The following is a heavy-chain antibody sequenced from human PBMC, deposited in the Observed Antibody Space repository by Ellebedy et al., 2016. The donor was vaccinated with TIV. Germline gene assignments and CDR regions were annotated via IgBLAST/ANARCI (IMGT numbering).Heavy chain of an antibody. J-gene: IGHJ4*02. CDR1: GFTFSTYA. CDR2: ISGNGGST. D-gene: IGHD3-10*01. CDR3: ASWFGGRNY. V-gene: IGHV3-64D*09. Sequence: GESLKISCSGSGFTFSTYAMHWVRQAPGKGLEYVSAISGNGGSTYYADSVKGRFTIPRDNSQNSLYLQMSSLRAEDTAVYYCASWFGGRNYWGQGTLVTVSS.